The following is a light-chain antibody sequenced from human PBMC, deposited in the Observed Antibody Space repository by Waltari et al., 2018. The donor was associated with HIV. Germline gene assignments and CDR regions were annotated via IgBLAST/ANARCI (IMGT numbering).Light chain of an antibody. J-gene: IGKJ3*01. CDR1: QSVSSN. CDR2: GAS. V-gene: IGKV3-15*01. CDR3: QQYNDWPFT. Sequence: EVVMTQSPATLSVSPGERATLSCRASQSVSSNLAWYQQKPGQAPSLLIYGASTRATGIPARFSGSGSGTEFTLTISSLQSEDFAVYSCQQYNDWPFTFGPGTKVDMK.